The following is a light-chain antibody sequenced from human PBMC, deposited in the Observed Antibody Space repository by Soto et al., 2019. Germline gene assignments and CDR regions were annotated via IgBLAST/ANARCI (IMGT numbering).Light chain of an antibody. J-gene: IGKJ1*01. CDR3: QQYGSSGT. CDR1: QSVRSN. V-gene: IGKV3-20*01. Sequence: EIVLTQSPATLSLSPGERATLSCRASQSVRSNLAWYQQKPGQAPRLLIYDASNRATGIPDRFSGSGSGTDFTLTISRLEPEDFAVYYCQQYGSSGTFGQGTKVDIK. CDR2: DAS.